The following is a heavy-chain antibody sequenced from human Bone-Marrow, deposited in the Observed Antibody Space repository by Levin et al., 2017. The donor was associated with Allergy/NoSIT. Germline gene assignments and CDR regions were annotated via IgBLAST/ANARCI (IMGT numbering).Heavy chain of an antibody. J-gene: IGHJ3*02. Sequence: LSLTCAASGFTFSSYSMNWVRQAPGKGLEWVSSISSSSSYIYYADSVKGRFTISRDNAKNSLYLQMNSLRAEDTAVYYCARGGLGYCSSTSCYPDAFDIWGQGTMVTVSS. CDR2: ISSSSSYI. CDR1: GFTFSSYS. D-gene: IGHD2-2*01. CDR3: ARGGLGYCSSTSCYPDAFDI. V-gene: IGHV3-21*01.